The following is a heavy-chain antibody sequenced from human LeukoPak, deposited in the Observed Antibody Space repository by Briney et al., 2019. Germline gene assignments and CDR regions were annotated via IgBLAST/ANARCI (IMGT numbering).Heavy chain of an antibody. J-gene: IGHJ5*02. D-gene: IGHD2-8*01. Sequence: PGGXXRLSCAASGFTFSSYSMNWVRQTPGKGLEWVSSISSSSSYIYYADSVKGRFTISRDNAKNSLYLQMNSLRAEDTAVYYCAREGYAIWFDPWGQGTLVTVSS. V-gene: IGHV3-21*01. CDR1: GFTFSSYS. CDR3: AREGYAIWFDP. CDR2: ISSSSSYI.